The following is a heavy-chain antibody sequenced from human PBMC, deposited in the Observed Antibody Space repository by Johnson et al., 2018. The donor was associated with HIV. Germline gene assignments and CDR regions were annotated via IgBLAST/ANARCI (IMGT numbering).Heavy chain of an antibody. V-gene: IGHV3-30*03. Sequence: QEKLVESGGGVVQPGKSLTLSCVGSGLSFSNFGIHWVRQAPGKGPEWVAVISFDGNLKKYADSVKGRFTISRDNSKNTLFLQMDSLRADDTAVYYCARGSSSWAFDIWGQGTMVTVS. J-gene: IGHJ3*02. CDR1: GLSFSNFG. CDR3: ARGSSSWAFDI. CDR2: ISFDGNLK. D-gene: IGHD6-13*01.